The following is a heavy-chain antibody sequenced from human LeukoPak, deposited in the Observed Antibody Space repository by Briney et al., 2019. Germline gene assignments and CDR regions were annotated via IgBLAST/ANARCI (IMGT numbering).Heavy chain of an antibody. CDR3: ARGYSNYGYVFNI. CDR1: GFTFSSYS. D-gene: IGHD4-11*01. CDR2: ISSSSYI. V-gene: IGHV3-21*01. Sequence: SGGSLRLSCAASGFTFSSYSMNWVRQAPGKGLEWVSSISSSSYIYYADSVKGRFTSSRDNARNSLYLQMNSLRAEDTAVYYCARGYSNYGYVFNIWGQGTMVTVSS. J-gene: IGHJ3*02.